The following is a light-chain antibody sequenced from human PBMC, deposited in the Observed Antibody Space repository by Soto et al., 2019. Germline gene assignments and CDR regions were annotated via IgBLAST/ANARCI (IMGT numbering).Light chain of an antibody. Sequence: DIQMTQSPSSLSASVGDRVTINCRASQSIDTHLNWYQQNPGKAPKLLIFAASYLQNGVPSRFSSSGSGTDFALTISTLQPEDFATYYCQQSHRIPPTCGGGTKVEIK. CDR2: AAS. CDR3: QQSHRIPPT. CDR1: QSIDTH. V-gene: IGKV1-39*01. J-gene: IGKJ4*01.